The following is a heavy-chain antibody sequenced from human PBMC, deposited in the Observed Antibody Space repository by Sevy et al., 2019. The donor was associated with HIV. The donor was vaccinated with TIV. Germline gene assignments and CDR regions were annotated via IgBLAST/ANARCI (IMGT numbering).Heavy chain of an antibody. CDR2: ISYDGSNK. CDR1: GFTFSSYA. V-gene: IGHV3-30-3*01. J-gene: IGHJ3*02. Sequence: GGSLRLSCAASGFTFSSYAMHLVRQAPGKGLEWVAVISYDGSNKYYADSVKGRFTISRDNSKNTLYLQMNSLRAEDTAVYYCARTGTGNDAFDIWGQGTMVTVSS. D-gene: IGHD7-27*01. CDR3: ARTGTGNDAFDI.